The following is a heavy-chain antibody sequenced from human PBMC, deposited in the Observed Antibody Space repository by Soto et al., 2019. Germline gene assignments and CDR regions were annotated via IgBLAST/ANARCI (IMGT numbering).Heavy chain of an antibody. CDR2: INHSGST. J-gene: IGHJ4*02. Sequence: SETLSLTCAVYGGSFSGYYWSWIRQPPGKGLEWIGEINHSGSTNYNPSLKSRVTISVDTSKNQFSLKLSSVTAADTAVYYCAMYYYDSSGYRPFDYWGQGTLVTVSS. V-gene: IGHV4-34*01. D-gene: IGHD3-22*01. CDR3: AMYYYDSSGYRPFDY. CDR1: GGSFSGYY.